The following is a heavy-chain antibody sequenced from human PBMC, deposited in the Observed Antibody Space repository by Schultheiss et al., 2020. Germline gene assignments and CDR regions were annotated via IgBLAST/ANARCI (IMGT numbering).Heavy chain of an antibody. CDR2: IYHGGST. Sequence: SETLSLTCAVSGGSISSRNWWSWVRQPPGEGLEWIGEIYHGGSTNYKTSLKSRVTISVDKSKNQFSLKLSSVSAADTAVYYCASGSSSPYYYGMDVWGQGTTVTVAS. CDR3: ASGSSSPYYYGMDV. D-gene: IGHD6-13*01. CDR1: GGSISSRNW. V-gene: IGHV4-4*02. J-gene: IGHJ6*02.